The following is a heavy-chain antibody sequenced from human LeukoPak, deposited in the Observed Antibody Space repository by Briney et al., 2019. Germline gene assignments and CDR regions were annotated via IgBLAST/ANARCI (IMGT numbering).Heavy chain of an antibody. Sequence: PSETLSLTCTVSGGSISSSSYDWGWIRQPPGKGLEWIGSIYYSGSTYYNPSLKSRVTISVDTSKNQFSLKLSSVTAADTAVYYCARPVYGDYDDYYYMDVWGKGTTVTVSS. V-gene: IGHV4-39*01. D-gene: IGHD4-17*01. J-gene: IGHJ6*03. CDR3: ARPVYGDYDDYYYMDV. CDR2: IYYSGST. CDR1: GGSISSSSYD.